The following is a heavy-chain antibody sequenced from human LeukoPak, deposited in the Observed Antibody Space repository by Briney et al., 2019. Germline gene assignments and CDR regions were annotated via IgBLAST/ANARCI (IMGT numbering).Heavy chain of an antibody. CDR2: ISYDGSNK. D-gene: IGHD6-6*01. CDR1: GFTFSSYA. J-gene: IGHJ6*03. Sequence: PGGSLRLSCAASGFTFSSYAMHWVRQAPGKGLEWMAVISYDGSNKYYADSVKGRFTISRDNSKNTLYLQMNSLRAEDTAVYYSARAGLVLRIYYYYMDVWGKGTTVAVSS. V-gene: IGHV3-30*01. CDR3: ARAGLVLRIYYYYMDV.